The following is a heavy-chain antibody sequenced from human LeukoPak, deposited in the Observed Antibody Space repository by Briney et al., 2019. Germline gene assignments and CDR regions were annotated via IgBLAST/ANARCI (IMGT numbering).Heavy chain of an antibody. CDR2: IFGSGSA. CDR3: AREGDTSGYHYWFDH. V-gene: IGHV4-4*07. Sequence: SETLSLTCTVSGGSMSSYFWSWVRQPAGKGLEWIGRIFGSGSANYNPALNGRVTVSIDTSKNQFSLKLNSVTAADTAVYYCAREGDTSGYHYWFDHWGQGTPVTV. J-gene: IGHJ5*02. D-gene: IGHD3-22*01. CDR1: GGSMSSYF.